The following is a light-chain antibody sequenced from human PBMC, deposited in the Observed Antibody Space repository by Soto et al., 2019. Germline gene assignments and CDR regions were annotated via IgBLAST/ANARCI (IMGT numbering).Light chain of an antibody. CDR3: LAWDDSLNGNL. V-gene: IGLV1-44*01. J-gene: IGLJ1*01. CDR2: TND. CDR1: SSNIESNT. Sequence: SVLTQPPSASGTPVQRVTISCSGSSSNIESNTVYWYQQLPGMAPRLLIHTNDRRPSGVPDRFSGSKSGTSASLAISGLQSEDEADYYCLAWDDSLNGNLFGTGTKVTGL.